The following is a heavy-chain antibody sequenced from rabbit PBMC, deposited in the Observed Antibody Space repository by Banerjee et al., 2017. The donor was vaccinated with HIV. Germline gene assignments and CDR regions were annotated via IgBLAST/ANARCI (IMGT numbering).Heavy chain of an antibody. J-gene: IGHJ4*01. D-gene: IGHD4-2*01. CDR1: GFSFSISYY. CDR3: ARDDAGSNGYPFNL. Sequence: QSLEESGGDLVKPGASLTLTCTASGFSFSISYYMCWVRQAPGKGLEWIACVDAGSSGSTYYASWAKGRFTISKASSTTVTLQMTSLTAADTATYFCARDDAGSNGYPFNLWGPGTLVTVS. V-gene: IGHV1S40*01. CDR2: VDAGSSGST.